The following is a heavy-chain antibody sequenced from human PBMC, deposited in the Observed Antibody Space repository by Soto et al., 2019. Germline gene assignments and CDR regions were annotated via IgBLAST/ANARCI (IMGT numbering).Heavy chain of an antibody. CDR3: AREGASGFGMDV. D-gene: IGHD1-26*01. J-gene: IGHJ6*02. CDR2: IYTSGST. V-gene: IGHV4-4*07. CDR1: GGSIRSYY. Sequence: QVQLQESGPGLVKPSETLSLTCNVSGGSIRSYYWSWVRQPAGKPLEWIGRIYTSGSTNYNPSLKSRVRMSVDTSTNQFSLEVTSVTAADTAVYYCAREGASGFGMDVWGLGTTVTVSS.